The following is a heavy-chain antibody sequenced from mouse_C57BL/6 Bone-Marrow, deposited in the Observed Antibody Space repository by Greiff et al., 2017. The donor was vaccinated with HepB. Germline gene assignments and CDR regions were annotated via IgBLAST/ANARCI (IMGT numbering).Heavy chain of an antibody. CDR3: AREVTTVVADWYFDV. Sequence: QVQLQQPGAELVMPGASVKLSCKASGYTFTSYWMHWVKQRPGQGLEWIGEIDPSDSYTNYNQKFKGKSTWTVDKSSSTAYMQLSSLTSEDSAVYYCAREVTTVVADWYFDVWGTGTTVTVSS. CDR2: IDPSDSYT. V-gene: IGHV1-69*01. J-gene: IGHJ1*03. D-gene: IGHD1-1*01. CDR1: GYTFTSYW.